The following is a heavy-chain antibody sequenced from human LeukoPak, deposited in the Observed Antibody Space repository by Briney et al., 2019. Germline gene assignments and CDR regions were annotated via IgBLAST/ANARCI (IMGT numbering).Heavy chain of an antibody. J-gene: IGHJ6*02. CDR2: IYYSGST. V-gene: IGHV4-39*01. CDR3: AKHLSIYYGMDV. D-gene: IGHD2/OR15-2a*01. CDR1: GGSISSGGYY. Sequence: SETLSLTCTVSGGSISSGGYYWSWIRQHPGKGLEWIGYIYYSGSTYYNPSLKSRVTISVDTSKNQFSLKLSSVTAADTAVYYCAKHLSIYYGMDVWGQGTTVTVSS.